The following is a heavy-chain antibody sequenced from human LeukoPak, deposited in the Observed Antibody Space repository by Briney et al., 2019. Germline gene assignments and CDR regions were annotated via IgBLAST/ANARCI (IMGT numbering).Heavy chain of an antibody. D-gene: IGHD6-13*01. V-gene: IGHV1-46*01. J-gene: IGHJ4*02. Sequence: ASETVSCKASGYTFTTYYMHWVRQAPGQGLEWVGIINPRGGSTTYAQKFQGRVTMTRDTSTSTVYMELSSLKSDDTAVYYCARGPGTWYYYWGQGTLVTVCS. CDR2: INPRGGST. CDR1: GYTFTTYY. CDR3: ARGPGTWYYY.